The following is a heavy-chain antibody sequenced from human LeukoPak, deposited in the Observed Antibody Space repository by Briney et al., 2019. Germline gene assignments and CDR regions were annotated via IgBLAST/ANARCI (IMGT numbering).Heavy chain of an antibody. CDR1: GFTFSSYA. V-gene: IGHV3-23*01. D-gene: IGHD6-19*01. CDR3: AKEPSSGWWDYYYGMDV. Sequence: GGSLRLSCAASGFTFSSYAMSWVRQAPGKGPEWVSAISGSGGSTYYADSVKGRFTISRDNSKNTLYLQMNSLRAEDTAVYYCAKEPSSGWWDYYYGMDVWGKGTTVTVSS. CDR2: ISGSGGST. J-gene: IGHJ6*04.